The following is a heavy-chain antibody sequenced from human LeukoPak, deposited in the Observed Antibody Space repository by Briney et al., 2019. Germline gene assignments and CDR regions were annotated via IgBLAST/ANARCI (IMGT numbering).Heavy chain of an antibody. CDR1: GFTVSSNY. CDR2: IYSGGST. J-gene: IGHJ6*02. D-gene: IGHD2-8*02. Sequence: GGSLRLSCAASGFTVSSNYMSWVRQAPGKGLEWVSVIYSGGSTYYADSVKGRFTISRHNSKNTLYLQVNSLRAEDTAVYYCARDNPTSTGTHRDYYYYGMDVWGQGTTVTVSS. V-gene: IGHV3-53*04. CDR3: ARDNPTSTGTHRDYYYYGMDV.